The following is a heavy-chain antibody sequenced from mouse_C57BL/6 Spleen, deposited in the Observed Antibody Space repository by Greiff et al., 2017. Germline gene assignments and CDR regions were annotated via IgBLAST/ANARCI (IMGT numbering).Heavy chain of an antibody. CDR3: TSGYGSSHYYAMEY. CDR2: IDPENGDT. J-gene: IGHJ4*01. Sequence: VQLQQSGAELVRPGASVKLSCTASGFNIKDDYMHWVKQRPEQGLEWIGWIDPENGDTEYASKFQGKATIAVDTSSNTAYLELSSLTSEDTAVYSCTSGYGSSHYYAMEYWGQGTSVTVSS. V-gene: IGHV14-4*01. CDR1: GFNIKDDY. D-gene: IGHD1-1*01.